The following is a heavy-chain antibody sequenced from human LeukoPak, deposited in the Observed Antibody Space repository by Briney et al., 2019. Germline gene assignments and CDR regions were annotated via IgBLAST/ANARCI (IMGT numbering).Heavy chain of an antibody. D-gene: IGHD3-22*01. J-gene: IGHJ4*02. CDR3: ARDRNPYYDGSGYGYC. CDR1: GYTFSSYG. V-gene: IGHV1-18*01. Sequence: GASVEVSCKASGYTFSSYGISWVRQAPGQGLEWMAWISAYNGKTNFARKFRGRVTMTTDTSTSTAYMELRSLRSDDTAIYYCARDRNPYYDGSGYGYCWGQGTLVTVSS. CDR2: ISAYNGKT.